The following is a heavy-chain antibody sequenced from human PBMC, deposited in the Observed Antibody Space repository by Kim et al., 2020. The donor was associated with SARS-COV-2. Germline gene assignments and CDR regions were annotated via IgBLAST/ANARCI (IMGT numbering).Heavy chain of an antibody. Sequence: GGSLRLSCAASGFTFEDHALHWVRQAPGKGLEWLSFISGDGVGTYYGDSMTGRSTISRDNGKNSLYLHMSGVRSEDTAFYYCVRESTIVVPADTAYPPSYNFYFSMDVWGKGTPVTVSS. CDR3: VRESTIVVPADTAYPPSYNFYFSMDV. V-gene: IGHV3-43*02. J-gene: IGHJ6*03. D-gene: IGHD2-2*01. CDR1: GFTFEDHA. CDR2: ISGDGVGT.